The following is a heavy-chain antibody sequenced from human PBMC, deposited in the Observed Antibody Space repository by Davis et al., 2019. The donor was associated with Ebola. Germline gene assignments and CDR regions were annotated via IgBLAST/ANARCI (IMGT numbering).Heavy chain of an antibody. CDR1: GFTFSKYW. V-gene: IGHV3-74*03. Sequence: HTGGSLRLSCAASGFTFSKYWMHWVRQRPGKGLMWVSRINSDGSSSTREYADSVKARFTISRDNDKNTLYLQMNSLGAEDTGIYYCTRVTGYNKPIEYWGQGTLVTVSS. D-gene: IGHD5-24*01. J-gene: IGHJ4*02. CDR2: INSDGSSS. CDR3: TRVTGYNKPIEY.